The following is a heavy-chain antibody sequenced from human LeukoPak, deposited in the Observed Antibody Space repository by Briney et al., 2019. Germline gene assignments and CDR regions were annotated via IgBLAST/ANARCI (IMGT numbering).Heavy chain of an antibody. D-gene: IGHD7-27*01. J-gene: IGHJ4*02. CDR2: INPSGGST. Sequence: ASVKVSCKASGYTFTSYYMHWVRQAPGQGLEWMGIINPSGGSTSYAQKFQGRVTMTRDTSTSTVYMELSSLRSEDTAVYYRARDARTGDASDYWGQGTLVTVSS. CDR3: ARDARTGDASDY. V-gene: IGHV1-46*01. CDR1: GYTFTSYY.